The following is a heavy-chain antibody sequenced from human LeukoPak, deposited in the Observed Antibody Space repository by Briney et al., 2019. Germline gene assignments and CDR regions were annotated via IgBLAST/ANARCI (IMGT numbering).Heavy chain of an antibody. D-gene: IGHD2-15*01. J-gene: IGHJ6*03. CDR3: ARGSVVVVAATPFRNYYYMDV. CDR2: IIPIFGTA. Sequence: SVKVSCKASGGTFSSYAISWVRQAPGQGLEWMGGIIPIFGTANYAQKFQGRVTITADKSTSTAYMELSSLRSEDTAVYYCARGSVVVVAATPFRNYYYMDVWGKGTTVTISS. V-gene: IGHV1-69*06. CDR1: GGTFSSYA.